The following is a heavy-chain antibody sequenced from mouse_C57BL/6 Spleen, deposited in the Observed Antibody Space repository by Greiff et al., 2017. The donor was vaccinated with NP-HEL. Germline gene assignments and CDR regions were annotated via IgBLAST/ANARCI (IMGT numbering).Heavy chain of an antibody. CDR2: IDPSDSYT. V-gene: IGHV1-59*01. CDR3: ARYRITTRAMDY. J-gene: IGHJ4*01. CDR1: GYTFTSYW. D-gene: IGHD1-1*01. Sequence: QVQLQQPGAELVRPGTSVKLSCKASGYTFTSYWMHWVKQRPGQGLEWIGVIDPSDSYTNYNQKFKGKATLTVDTSSSTAYMQLSSLTSEDSAVYYCARYRITTRAMDYWGQGTSVTVSS.